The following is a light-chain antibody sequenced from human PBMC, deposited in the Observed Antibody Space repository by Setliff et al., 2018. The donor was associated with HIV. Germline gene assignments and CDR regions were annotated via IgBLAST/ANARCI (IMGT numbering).Light chain of an antibody. CDR3: SSFTTTNALDV. V-gene: IGLV2-14*01. CDR1: SSDVGGYNY. Sequence: QSVLTQPASVSGSPGQSITISCTGTSSDVGGYNYVSWYQQHPGKAPKLIIYEVTNRPSGVSYRFSGSESGNTASLTISGLQAEDEVDYYCSSFTTTNALDVFGTGTKVTVL. CDR2: EVT. J-gene: IGLJ1*01.